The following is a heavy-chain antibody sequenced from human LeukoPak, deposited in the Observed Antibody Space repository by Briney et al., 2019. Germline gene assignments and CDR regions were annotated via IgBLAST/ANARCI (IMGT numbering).Heavy chain of an antibody. CDR3: TAHYDFWSGYSGWFDP. V-gene: IGHV4-39*01. J-gene: IGHJ5*02. Sequence: PSETLSLTCTVSGVSISSSYYYWGWIRQPPGKGLEWIGSIYYSGSTYYNPSLKSRVTISVDTSKNQFSLKLRSVTAADTAVYYCTAHYDFWSGYSGWFDPWGQGTLVTVSS. CDR2: IYYSGST. D-gene: IGHD3-3*01. CDR1: GVSISSSYYY.